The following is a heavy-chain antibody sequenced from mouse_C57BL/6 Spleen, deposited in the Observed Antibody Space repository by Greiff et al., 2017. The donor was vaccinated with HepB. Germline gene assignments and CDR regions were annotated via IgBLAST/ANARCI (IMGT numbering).Heavy chain of an antibody. CDR3: ARPYGSREWGYFDY. V-gene: IGHV7-3*01. J-gene: IGHJ2*01. Sequence: EVQGVESGGGLVQPGGSLSLSCAASGFTFTDYYMSWVRQPPGKALEWLGFLRNKANGYTTECSASVKGRFTISRDNSQSILYLQRNALRAEDSATYYCARPYGSREWGYFDYWGQGTTLTVSS. CDR1: GFTFTDYY. CDR2: LRNKANGYTT. D-gene: IGHD1-1*01.